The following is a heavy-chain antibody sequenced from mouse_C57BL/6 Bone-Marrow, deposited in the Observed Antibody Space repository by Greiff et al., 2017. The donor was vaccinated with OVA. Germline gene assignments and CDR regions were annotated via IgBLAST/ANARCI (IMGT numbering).Heavy chain of an antibody. J-gene: IGHJ3*01. V-gene: IGHV1-26*01. CDR2: IIPNNGGH. CDR3: ARQSTAQARAWFAY. Sequence: EVQLQQSGPELVKPGASVKISCKASGYTFTDYYMNWVKQSHGKSLQWLGDIIPNNGGHSYNQKFKGKATLTVDKSSSTAYMERRSLTSEDSAVYYCARQSTAQARAWFAYWGQGTLVTVSA. D-gene: IGHD3-2*02. CDR1: GYTFTDYY.